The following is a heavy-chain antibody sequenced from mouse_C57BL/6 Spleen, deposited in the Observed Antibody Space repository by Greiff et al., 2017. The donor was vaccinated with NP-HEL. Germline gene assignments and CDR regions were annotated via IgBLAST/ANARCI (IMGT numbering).Heavy chain of an antibody. D-gene: IGHD4-1*01. CDR3: ARGGWDAFDY. Sequence: QVQLQQSGPELVKPGASVKISCKASGYTFTDYYINWVKQRPGQGLEWIGGIYPGSGNTKYNEKFKGKATLTVDTSSNTAYMHLSSLTSEDSAVYFCARGGWDAFDYWGQGTTLTVSS. V-gene: IGHV1-84*01. CDR2: IYPGSGNT. J-gene: IGHJ2*01. CDR1: GYTFTDYY.